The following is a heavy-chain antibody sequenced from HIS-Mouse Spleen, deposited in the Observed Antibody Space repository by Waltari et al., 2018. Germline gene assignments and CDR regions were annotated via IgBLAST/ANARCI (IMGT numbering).Heavy chain of an antibody. CDR2: IYYSGST. V-gene: IGHV4-39*01. Sequence: QLQLQESGPGLVKPSETLSLTCTVSGGSISISSYYWGWIRQPPGKGLEWIGSIYYSGSTYYNPSLKSRVTISVDTSKNQFSLKLSSVTAADTAVYYCARHNLNYWYFDLWGRGTLVTVSS. J-gene: IGHJ2*01. CDR3: ARHNLNYWYFDL. CDR1: GGSISISSYY.